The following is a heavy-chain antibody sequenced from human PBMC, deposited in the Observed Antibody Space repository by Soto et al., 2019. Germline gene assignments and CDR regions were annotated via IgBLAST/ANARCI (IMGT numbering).Heavy chain of an antibody. V-gene: IGHV1-8*01. CDR1: GYTFTSYD. Sequence: QVQLVQSGAEVKKPGASVKVSCKASGYTFTSYDLNWVRQATGQGLEWMGWMNPNSGNTGYAQKFQGRVTMTRNTSMSTDYMELGSLGSEDTAVYYCAGGTRAQGYWGEGTVVTVS. CDR2: MNPNSGNT. J-gene: IGHJ4*02. CDR3: AGGTRAQGY.